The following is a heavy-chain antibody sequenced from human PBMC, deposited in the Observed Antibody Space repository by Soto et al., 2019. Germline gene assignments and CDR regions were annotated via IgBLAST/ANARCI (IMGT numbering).Heavy chain of an antibody. CDR3: ARRGPGAYFDY. Sequence: GGSLRLSCAASGFTFSSYAMNWVRQAPGKGLEWVSVISGSGGSTYYADSVKGRFTISRDNSKNTLYLQMNSLRAEDTAVYYCARRGPGAYFDYWGQGTLVTVSS. J-gene: IGHJ4*02. CDR2: ISGSGGST. D-gene: IGHD2-8*02. V-gene: IGHV3-23*01. CDR1: GFTFSSYA.